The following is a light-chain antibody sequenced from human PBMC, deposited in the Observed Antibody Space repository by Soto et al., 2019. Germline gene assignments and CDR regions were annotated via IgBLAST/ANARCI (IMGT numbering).Light chain of an antibody. Sequence: EIVLTQSPGTLSLSPGARAPLSCRARQSVSSSYLSWSEQKPGQAPMPLIHGAASRATDIPDRFSGSGTGTDFALTISILEPEDFAVYYCQHYGSTPSWTFGQGTKVDIK. J-gene: IGKJ1*01. CDR2: GAA. V-gene: IGKV3-20*01. CDR1: QSVSSSY. CDR3: QHYGSTPSWT.